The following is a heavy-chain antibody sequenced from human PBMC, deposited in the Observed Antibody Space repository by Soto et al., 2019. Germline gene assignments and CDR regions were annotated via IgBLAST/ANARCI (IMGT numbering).Heavy chain of an antibody. D-gene: IGHD4-17*01. Sequence: QVQLVQSGAEVKKPGSSVKVSCKASGGTFSSYTISWVRQAPGQGLEWMGRIIPILGIANYAQKFQGRVTITADKSTSTAYMELSSLRSEDTAVYYCARGIGDYAFDYCGQGTLVTVSS. J-gene: IGHJ4*02. CDR1: GGTFSSYT. V-gene: IGHV1-69*02. CDR3: ARGIGDYAFDY. CDR2: IIPILGIA.